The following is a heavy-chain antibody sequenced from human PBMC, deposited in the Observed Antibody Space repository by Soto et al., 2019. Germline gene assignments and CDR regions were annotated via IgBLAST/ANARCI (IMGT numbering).Heavy chain of an antibody. J-gene: IGHJ4*02. CDR1: GFTFSSYA. CDR3: ARDHDSSGYSPTKFDY. D-gene: IGHD3-22*01. CDR2: ISYDGSNK. Sequence: GGSLRLSCAASGFTFSSYAMHWVRQAPGKGLEWVAVISYDGSNKYYADSVKGRFTISRDNFKNTLYLQMNSLRAEDTAVYYCARDHDSSGYSPTKFDYWGQGTLFTVSS. V-gene: IGHV3-30-3*01.